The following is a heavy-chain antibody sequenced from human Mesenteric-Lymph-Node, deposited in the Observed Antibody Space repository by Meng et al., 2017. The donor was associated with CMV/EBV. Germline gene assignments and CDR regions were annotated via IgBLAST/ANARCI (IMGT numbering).Heavy chain of an antibody. CDR2: ISSTSSTT. Sequence: GESLKISCAASGFTFSSHSMNWVRQAPGKGLEWVSYISSTSSTTHYADSMKGRFTISRDNAKNSLYLQMNSLRAEDTAVYYCARGGVTPDYWGQGTLVTVSS. CDR1: GFTFSSHS. J-gene: IGHJ4*02. CDR3: ARGGVTPDY. V-gene: IGHV3-48*04. D-gene: IGHD3-10*01.